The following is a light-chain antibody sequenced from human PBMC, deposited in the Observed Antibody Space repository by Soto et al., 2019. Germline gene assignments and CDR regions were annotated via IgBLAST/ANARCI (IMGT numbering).Light chain of an antibody. Sequence: DIQMTQSPSSLSASVGDRVTITCRASQSISSYVNWYQQKPGKAPQLLIYAASSLQSGVPSRFSGGGSGTDFTLTISSLQPEDFAVYYCQHYNYWPYTFGQGTK. CDR1: QSISSY. CDR2: AAS. J-gene: IGKJ2*01. CDR3: QHYNYWPYT. V-gene: IGKV1-39*01.